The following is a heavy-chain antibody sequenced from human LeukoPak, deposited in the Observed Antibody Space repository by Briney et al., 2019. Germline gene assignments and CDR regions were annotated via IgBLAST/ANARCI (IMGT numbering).Heavy chain of an antibody. CDR2: INPNSGGT. CDR3: ARAPKSYPYYYYYYYMDV. V-gene: IGHV1-2*02. J-gene: IGHJ6*03. Sequence: ASAKVSCKASGYTFTGYYMHWVRQAPGQGLEWMGWINPNSGGTNYAQKFQGRVTMTRDTSISTAYMELSRLRSDDTAVYYCARAPKSYPYYYYYYYMDVWGKGTTVTVSS. D-gene: IGHD3-10*01. CDR1: GYTFTGYY.